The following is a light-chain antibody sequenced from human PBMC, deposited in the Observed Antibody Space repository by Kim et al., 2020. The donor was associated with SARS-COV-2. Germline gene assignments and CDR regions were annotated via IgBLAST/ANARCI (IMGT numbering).Light chain of an antibody. CDR2: GAS. CDR1: QSVSSSY. CDR3: QQYGSSPYT. J-gene: IGKJ2*01. V-gene: IGKV3-20*01. Sequence: LSPGERATLSCRASQSVSSSYLGWYQQKPGQAPRLLIYGASSRATGIPDRFSGSGSGTDFTLTISRLEPEDFAVYYCQQYGSSPYTFGPGTKLEIK.